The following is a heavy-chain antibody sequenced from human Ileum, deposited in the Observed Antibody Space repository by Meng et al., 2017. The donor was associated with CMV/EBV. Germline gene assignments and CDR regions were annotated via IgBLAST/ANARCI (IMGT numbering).Heavy chain of an antibody. Sequence: LKISCAASGFTFSSYAMHWVRQAPGKGLEWVAVISYDGSNKYYADSVKGRFTISRDNSKNTLYLQMNSLRAEDTAVYYCARGPYCTNGVCYTTFDYWGQGTLVTVSS. V-gene: IGHV3-30*04. D-gene: IGHD2-8*01. CDR3: ARGPYCTNGVCYTTFDY. CDR1: GFTFSSYA. J-gene: IGHJ4*02. CDR2: ISYDGSNK.